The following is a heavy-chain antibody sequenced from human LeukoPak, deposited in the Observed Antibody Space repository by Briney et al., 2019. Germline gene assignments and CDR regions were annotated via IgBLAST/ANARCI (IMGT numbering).Heavy chain of an antibody. CDR3: ARRTSGAKDV. CDR2: ILGSGSEM. CDR1: GFSFKSYS. Sequence: KSGGSLRLSCGVSGFSFKSYSMNWVRQASGRGLEWVASILGSGSEMFYADSVKGRFIISRDNSKNSLYLQMNSLRVEDTAVYYWARRTSGAKDVWGKGTTVTVSP. D-gene: IGHD3-16*01. V-gene: IGHV3-21*04. J-gene: IGHJ6*04.